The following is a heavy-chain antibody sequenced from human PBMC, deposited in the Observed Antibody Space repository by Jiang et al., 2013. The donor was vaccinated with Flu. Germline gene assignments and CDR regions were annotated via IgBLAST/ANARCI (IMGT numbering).Heavy chain of an antibody. J-gene: IGHJ6*03. CDR3: ARQQYSSYDYYFYMDV. CDR2: VNPSDGST. D-gene: IGHD4-11*01. Sequence: VQLVESGAEVKRPGASVKVSCKTSGFTFSNNYVHWVRQAPGQGLEWMGIVNPSDGSTSYAQKFQGRVTMTGDTSTSTVYMELSSLRSEDTAVYFCARQQYSSYDYYFYMDVWGKGPRSPSP. CDR1: GFTFSNNY. V-gene: IGHV1-46*01.